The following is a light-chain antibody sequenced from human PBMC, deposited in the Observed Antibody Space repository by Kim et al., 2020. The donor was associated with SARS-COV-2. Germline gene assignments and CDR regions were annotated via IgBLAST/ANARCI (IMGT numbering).Light chain of an antibody. J-gene: IGKJ1*01. CDR3: QQYNNWPPWT. V-gene: IGKV3-15*01. CDR1: QSVTSN. Sequence: SPGASPPPSRRAGQSVTSNLAWYQQKPGQAPRLLIYGASTRATGIPARFSGSGSGTEFTLTISSLQSEDFAVYYCQQYNNWPPWTFGQGTKVDIK. CDR2: GAS.